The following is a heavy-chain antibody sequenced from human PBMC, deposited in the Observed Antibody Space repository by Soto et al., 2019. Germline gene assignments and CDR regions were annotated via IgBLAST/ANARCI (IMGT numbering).Heavy chain of an antibody. CDR3: AQSQRVLEWLLLDY. J-gene: IGHJ4*02. Sequence: QVQLVESGGGVVQPGRSLRLSCAASGFTFSSYGMHWVRQAPGKGLEWVAVISYDGSNKYYADSVKGRFTISRDNSKNTLYLQMNSLRAEDTAVYYCAQSQRVLEWLLLDYWGPGTLVTVSS. V-gene: IGHV3-30*18. CDR1: GFTFSSYG. CDR2: ISYDGSNK. D-gene: IGHD3-3*01.